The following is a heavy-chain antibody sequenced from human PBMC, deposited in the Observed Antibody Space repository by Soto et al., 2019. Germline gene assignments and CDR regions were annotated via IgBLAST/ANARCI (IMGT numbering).Heavy chain of an antibody. CDR1: GGSFTDYY. CDR2: INHSGSA. J-gene: IGHJ3*01. V-gene: IGHV4-34*01. Sequence: QVQLQQWGAGLLKPSETLSLTCAVYGGSFTDYYLTWIRQPPGKGLEWIGEINHSGSANYNPSLKARVTISQDTSQIQFSLNVNSVTAADTAVYFCARVRARLLWNAFDFWGQGTLVTVSS. D-gene: IGHD3-10*01. CDR3: ARVRARLLWNAFDF.